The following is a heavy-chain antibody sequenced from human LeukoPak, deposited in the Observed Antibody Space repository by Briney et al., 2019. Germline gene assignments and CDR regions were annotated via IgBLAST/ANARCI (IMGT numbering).Heavy chain of an antibody. CDR3: ARRINDYYYMDV. V-gene: IGHV1-46*01. D-gene: IGHD5-24*01. Sequence: ASVKVSCKASGYTFTSYYMHWVRQAPGQGLEWMGIINSSGGSTSYAQKFQGRVTITADESTSTAYMELSSLRSEDTAVYYCARRINDYYYMDVWGKGATVTVSS. CDR2: INSSGGST. J-gene: IGHJ6*03. CDR1: GYTFTSYY.